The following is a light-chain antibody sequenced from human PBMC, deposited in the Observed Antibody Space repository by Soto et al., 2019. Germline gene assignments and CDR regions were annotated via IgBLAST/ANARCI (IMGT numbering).Light chain of an antibody. J-gene: IGKJ4*01. CDR3: QQRYSWPLT. Sequence: EIVLTQSPAALSLSPGGRATLSCRVSQSINIDLAWYQQKLGQAPRLLIYDASIRATGIPARFSGSGSGTDFTLTISSLEPEDFGVYYCQQRYSWPLTFGGATKVDIK. CDR1: QSINID. CDR2: DAS. V-gene: IGKV3-11*01.